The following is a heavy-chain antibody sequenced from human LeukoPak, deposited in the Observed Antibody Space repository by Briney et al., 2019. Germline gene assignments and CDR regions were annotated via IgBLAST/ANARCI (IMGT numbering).Heavy chain of an antibody. CDR2: INNVGNDT. J-gene: IGHJ4*02. CDR1: GFTFTKYW. Sequence: GGSLRLSCAASGFTFTKYWMHWVRQVPRKGLIWVSRINNVGNDTNYADSVKGRFTISRDNAKNTLYLQMNSLRAEDTAVYYCARGIYGNFDYWGQGSLVTVSS. V-gene: IGHV3-74*01. CDR3: ARGIYGNFDY. D-gene: IGHD3-10*01.